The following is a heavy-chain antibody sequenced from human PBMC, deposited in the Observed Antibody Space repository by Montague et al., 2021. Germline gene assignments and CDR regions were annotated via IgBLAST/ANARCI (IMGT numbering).Heavy chain of an antibody. CDR2: ISYDGGNK. V-gene: IGHV3-30-3*01. Sequence: SLRLSCAASGFPFSSYAMHWARQAPGKGLEWVAVISYDGGNKYYADSVKGRFTISRDNFKNTLYEQMNSLRPEDTAVYYCARDQVGYSSGTVFDYWGQGTLVTVSS. J-gene: IGHJ4*02. D-gene: IGHD2-2*03. CDR3: ARDQVGYSSGTVFDY. CDR1: GFPFSSYA.